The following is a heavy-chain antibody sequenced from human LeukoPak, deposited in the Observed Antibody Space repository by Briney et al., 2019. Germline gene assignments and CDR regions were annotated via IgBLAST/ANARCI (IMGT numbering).Heavy chain of an antibody. CDR3: ARGYSGYDYFDY. CDR2: INAGNGNT. D-gene: IGHD5-12*01. CDR1: GYTFTNYA. Sequence: GASVKVSCKASGYTFTNYAMHWVRQAPGQRLEWMGWINAGNGNTKYSQKFQGRVTITRDTSASTAYMELSSLRSEDTAVYYCARGYSGYDYFDYWGQGTLVTVSS. V-gene: IGHV1-3*01. J-gene: IGHJ4*02.